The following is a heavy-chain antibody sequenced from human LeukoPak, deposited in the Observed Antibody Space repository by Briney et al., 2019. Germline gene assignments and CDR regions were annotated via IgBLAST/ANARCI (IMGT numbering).Heavy chain of an antibody. CDR1: GFTFSSYA. V-gene: IGHV3-30*04. Sequence: GGSLRLSCAASGFTFSSYAMHWVRQGPGTGLQWVAFMSYDGSNEYYADSVKGRFTISRDNSKNTLYLQMNSLSAEDTAVYYCAREGYYCGSESHQADAFDVWGHVTMVTVSS. D-gene: IGHD3-10*01. J-gene: IGHJ3*01. CDR2: MSYDGSNE. CDR3: AREGYYCGSESHQADAFDV.